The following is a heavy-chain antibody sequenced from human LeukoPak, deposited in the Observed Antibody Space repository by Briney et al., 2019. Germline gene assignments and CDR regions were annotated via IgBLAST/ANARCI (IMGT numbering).Heavy chain of an antibody. CDR2: IYHSGST. CDR1: GYSISSGYY. D-gene: IGHD6-13*01. J-gene: IGHJ4*02. Sequence: SETLSLTCTVSGYSISSGYYWGWIRQPPGKGLEWIGSIYHSGSTYYNPSLKSRVTISVDTSKNQFSLKLSSVTAADTAVYYCARTLTLGYSSSWYFDYWGQGTLVTVSS. V-gene: IGHV4-38-2*02. CDR3: ARTLTLGYSSSWYFDY.